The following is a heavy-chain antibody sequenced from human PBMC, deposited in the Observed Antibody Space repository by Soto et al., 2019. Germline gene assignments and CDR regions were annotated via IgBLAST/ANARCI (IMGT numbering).Heavy chain of an antibody. Sequence: GGSLRLSCAASGFTFSSYAMSWVRQAPGKGLEWVSAISGSGGSTYYAASVKGRFTISRDNSKNTLYLQMNSLRAQDTAVYYCAKVVPAAKIFFDYWGQGTLVTVSS. CDR2: ISGSGGST. CDR1: GFTFSSYA. CDR3: AKVVPAAKIFFDY. D-gene: IGHD2-2*01. V-gene: IGHV3-23*01. J-gene: IGHJ4*02.